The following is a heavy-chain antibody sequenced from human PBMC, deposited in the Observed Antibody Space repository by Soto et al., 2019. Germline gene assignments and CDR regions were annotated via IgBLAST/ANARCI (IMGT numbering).Heavy chain of an antibody. D-gene: IGHD2-2*01. J-gene: IGHJ4*02. CDR1: EFTFKSYG. CDR3: ARDSYRGDVVLTPAPYGNDY. CDR2: ISFDGNRK. Sequence: GGSLRLSCAASEFTFKSYGMHWVRQAPGKGLAWVAVISFDGNRKHYADSVRGRFTISRDNSKNTLYLQMNSLRTEDTAIYYCARDSYRGDVVLTPAPYGNDYWGPGTLVTVSS. V-gene: IGHV3-30*03.